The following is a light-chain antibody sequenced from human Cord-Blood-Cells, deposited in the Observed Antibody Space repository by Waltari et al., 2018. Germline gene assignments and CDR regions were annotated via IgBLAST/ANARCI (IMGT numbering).Light chain of an antibody. CDR2: EGS. V-gene: IGLV2-23*01. Sequence: QSAPTQPASVSGSPGQSITIPCTGTSSDVGSYNLVSWYQQHPGKAPKLMIYEGSKRPSGVSNRFSGSKSGNTVSLTISGLQAEDEADYYCCSYAGSSTWVFGGGTKLTVL. CDR1: SSDVGSYNL. CDR3: CSYAGSSTWV. J-gene: IGLJ3*02.